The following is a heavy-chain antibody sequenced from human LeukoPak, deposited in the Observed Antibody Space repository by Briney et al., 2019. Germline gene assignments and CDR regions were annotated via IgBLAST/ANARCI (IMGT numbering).Heavy chain of an antibody. Sequence: PGRSLRLSCAASGFTFSSYAMHWVRQAPGKGLEWVAGISYDGSNKYYADSVKGRFTISRDNSKNTLYLQMNSLRAEDTAVYYCARHGSITMVRGRLRYFYMDVWGKGTTVTISS. V-gene: IGHV3-30*03. D-gene: IGHD3-10*01. CDR2: ISYDGSNK. CDR3: ARHGSITMVRGRLRYFYMDV. CDR1: GFTFSSYA. J-gene: IGHJ6*03.